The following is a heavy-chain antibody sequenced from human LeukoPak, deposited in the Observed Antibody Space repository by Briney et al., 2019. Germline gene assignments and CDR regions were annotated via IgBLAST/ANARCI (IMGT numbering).Heavy chain of an antibody. Sequence: AGGSLRLSCAASGFTFSSYAVSWIRQAPGKGLDWVSGISGSTISTHYADSVKGRFTISRDNSKNTLYLQMNSLRAEDTAVYYCAKDRDATVTHFRFDHWGQGTLVTVSS. CDR3: AKDRDATVTHFRFDH. J-gene: IGHJ4*02. V-gene: IGHV3-23*01. CDR1: GFTFSSYA. D-gene: IGHD4-11*01. CDR2: ISGSTIST.